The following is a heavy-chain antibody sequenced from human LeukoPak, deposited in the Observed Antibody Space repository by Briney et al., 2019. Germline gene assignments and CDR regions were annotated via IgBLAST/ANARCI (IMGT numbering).Heavy chain of an antibody. Sequence: GGSLRLSCAASGFTFSNHAMTRVRQAPGKGLEWVSEITGSGSSTYYADSVKGRFTISRDNSKNTMFLQMNSVRAEDTATYYCAREWFDFDYWGQGILVTVSS. CDR1: GFTFSNHA. J-gene: IGHJ4*02. CDR2: ITGSGSST. D-gene: IGHD3-22*01. V-gene: IGHV3-23*01. CDR3: AREWFDFDY.